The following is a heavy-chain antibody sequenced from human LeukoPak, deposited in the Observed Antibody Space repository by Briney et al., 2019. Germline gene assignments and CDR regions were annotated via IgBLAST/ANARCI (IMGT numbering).Heavy chain of an antibody. Sequence: ASVKVSCKASGGTFSSYAISWVRQAPGQGLEWMGWISAYNGNTNYAQKLQGRVTMTTDTSTSTAYMELRSLRSDDTAVYYCARDLAAAPNWFDPWGQGTLVTVSS. CDR3: ARDLAAAPNWFDP. CDR1: GGTFSSYA. CDR2: ISAYNGNT. J-gene: IGHJ5*02. D-gene: IGHD6-13*01. V-gene: IGHV1-18*01.